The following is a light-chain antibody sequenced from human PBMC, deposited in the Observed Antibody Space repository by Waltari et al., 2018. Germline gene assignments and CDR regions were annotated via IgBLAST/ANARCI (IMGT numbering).Light chain of an antibody. V-gene: IGKV1-16*01. CDR3: RQHDSYPLT. Sequence: DIQMTQSPSSLSASVGDTVTITCRASQRITNYVNWFQQKPGKAPQLLIFSSKTLQTGVPSRFSGSGSGTDFTLTISCLQAEDFATYYCRQHDSYPLTFGGGTKVEIK. CDR1: QRITNY. CDR2: SSK. J-gene: IGKJ4*01.